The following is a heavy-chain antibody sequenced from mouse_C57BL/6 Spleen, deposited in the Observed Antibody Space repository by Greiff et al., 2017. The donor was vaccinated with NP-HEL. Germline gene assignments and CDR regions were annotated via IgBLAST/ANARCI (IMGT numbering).Heavy chain of an antibody. D-gene: IGHD2-4*01. CDR3: AREGENYDKTWLAY. J-gene: IGHJ3*01. CDR2: IDPSDSYT. Sequence: VQLKQPGAELVRPGTSVKLSCKASGYTFTSYWMHWVKQRPGQGLEWIGVIDPSDSYTNYNQKFKGKATLTVDTSSSTAYMQLSSLTSEDSAVYYCAREGENYDKTWLAYWGQGTLVTVSA. CDR1: GYTFTSYW. V-gene: IGHV1-59*01.